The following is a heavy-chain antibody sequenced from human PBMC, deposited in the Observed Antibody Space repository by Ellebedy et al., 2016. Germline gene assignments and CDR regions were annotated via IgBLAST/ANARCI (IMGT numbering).Heavy chain of an antibody. J-gene: IGHJ4*02. CDR2: VKRKSDGGTI. Sequence: GESLKISCAASGFTVSSSYVNWVRQAPGQGLEWVGLVKRKSDGGTIDYAAPVRGRFTISRDDSKNTLYLQMASLKPEDTAVYYCVTEISGAFPEWGQGTLVTVSS. CDR1: GFTVSSSY. V-gene: IGHV3-15*05. CDR3: VTEISGAFPE. D-gene: IGHD1-26*01.